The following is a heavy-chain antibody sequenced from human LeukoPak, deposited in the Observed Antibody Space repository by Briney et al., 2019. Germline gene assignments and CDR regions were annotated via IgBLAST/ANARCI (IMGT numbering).Heavy chain of an antibody. Sequence: PGGSLRLSCAASGFTFSSYAMHWVRQAPGKGLEWVAVISYDGSNKYYTDSVKGRFTISRDNSKNTLYLQMNSLRAEDTAVYYCARSVSPYFDWAHWGQGTLVTVSS. CDR2: ISYDGSNK. J-gene: IGHJ4*02. V-gene: IGHV3-30-3*01. CDR1: GFTFSSYA. CDR3: ARSVSPYFDWAH. D-gene: IGHD3-9*01.